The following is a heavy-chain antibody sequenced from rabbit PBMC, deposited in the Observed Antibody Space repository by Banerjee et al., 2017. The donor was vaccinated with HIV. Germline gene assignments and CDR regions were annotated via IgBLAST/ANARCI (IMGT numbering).Heavy chain of an antibody. V-gene: IGHV1S43*01. Sequence: QQQLEESGGGLVKPGGTLTLTCKASGIDFSSHYLMCWVRQAPGKGLELIACIYSSSGSTWYASWVNGRFTISRSTSLNTVDLKMTSLTAADTASYFCARDPYTTYAGYAGYGYHDAFDPWGPGTLVTVS. CDR2: IYSSSGST. D-gene: IGHD7-1*01. CDR1: GIDFSSHYL. CDR3: ARDPYTTYAGYAGYGYHDAFDP. J-gene: IGHJ2*01.